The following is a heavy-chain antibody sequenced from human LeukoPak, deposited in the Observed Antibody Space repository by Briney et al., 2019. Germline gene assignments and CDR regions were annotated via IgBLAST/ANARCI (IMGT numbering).Heavy chain of an antibody. J-gene: IGHJ4*02. D-gene: IGHD2-21*02. V-gene: IGHV3-21*04. CDR3: AKRLGDQRAFDY. CDR1: GFTFSSYS. CDR2: ISSSSSYI. Sequence: GGSLRLSRAASGFTFSSYSMNWVRQAPGKGLEWVSSISSSSSYIYYADSVKGRFTISRDNAKNSLYLQMNSLRAEDTAVYYCAKRLGDQRAFDYWGQGTLVTVSS.